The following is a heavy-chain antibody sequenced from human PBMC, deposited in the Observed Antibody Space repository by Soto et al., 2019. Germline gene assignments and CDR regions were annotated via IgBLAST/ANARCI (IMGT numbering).Heavy chain of an antibody. CDR2: ISHSGSP. Sequence: QVQLQESASRVVRPSQTLSVTCSVSGGSVSSGGYSWSWIRQSPGKGLEWIGVISHSGSPDYNPSLKSRVTISVDKSKNQISLELSSVTAADTAVYYCTRGVLAWGPGTLVTVSS. CDR1: GGSVSSGGYS. D-gene: IGHD2-8*01. V-gene: IGHV4-30-2*06. J-gene: IGHJ5*02. CDR3: TRGVLA.